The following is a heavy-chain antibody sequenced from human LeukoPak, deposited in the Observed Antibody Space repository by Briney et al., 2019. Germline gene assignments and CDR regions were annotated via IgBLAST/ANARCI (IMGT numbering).Heavy chain of an antibody. CDR2: INSDGSSI. V-gene: IGHV3-74*01. J-gene: IGHJ4*02. CDR1: GFTFSRYW. D-gene: IGHD6-19*01. Sequence: PGGSLRLSCAASGFTFSRYWMHWVRQAPGKGLVWVSRINSDGSSITYADSVKGRFTISRDNAKNTLYLQMNGLRAEDTAVYYCARDPDSSGWSSKDYWGQGILVTVSS. CDR3: ARDPDSSGWSSKDY.